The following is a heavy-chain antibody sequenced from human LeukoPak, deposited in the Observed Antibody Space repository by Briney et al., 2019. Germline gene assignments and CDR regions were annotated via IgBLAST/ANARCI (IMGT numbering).Heavy chain of an antibody. D-gene: IGHD4-17*01. J-gene: IGHJ6*03. CDR3: ARRGGDYTLLGYYYYMDV. CDR1: GFTFSSYS. Sequence: GGSLRLSCAASGFTFSSYSMNWVRQAPGKGLEWVSSISSSSSYIYYADSVKGRFTISRDNAKNSLYLQMNSLRAEDTAVYYCARRGGDYTLLGYYYYMDVWGKGTTVTISS. CDR2: ISSSSSYI. V-gene: IGHV3-21*04.